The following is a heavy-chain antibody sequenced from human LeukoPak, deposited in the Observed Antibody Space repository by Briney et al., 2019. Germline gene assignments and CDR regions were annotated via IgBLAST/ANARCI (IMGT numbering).Heavy chain of an antibody. Sequence: SSETLSLTCAVYGGSFSGYYWSWIRQPPGKGLEWIGEINHSGSTNYNPSLKSRVTISVDTSKNQFSLKLGSVTAADTAVYYCARQARKMATIFSLSSGRFDPWGQGTLVTVSS. CDR1: GGSFSGYY. D-gene: IGHD5-24*01. CDR3: ARQARKMATIFSLSSGRFDP. J-gene: IGHJ5*02. CDR2: INHSGST. V-gene: IGHV4-34*01.